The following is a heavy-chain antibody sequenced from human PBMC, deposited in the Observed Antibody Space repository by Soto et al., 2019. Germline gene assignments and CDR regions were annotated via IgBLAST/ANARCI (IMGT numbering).Heavy chain of an antibody. CDR2: ISSSGSTI. CDR3: ARDRGYSGYDSLDY. D-gene: IGHD5-12*01. V-gene: IGHV3-11*01. J-gene: IGHJ4*02. CDR1: GFTFSDYY. Sequence: GGSLRLFCAASGFTFSDYYMSWIRQAPGKGLKWVSYISSSGSTIYYADSVKGRFTISRDNAKNSLYLQMNSLRAEDTAVYYCARDRGYSGYDSLDYWGQGTLVTVSS.